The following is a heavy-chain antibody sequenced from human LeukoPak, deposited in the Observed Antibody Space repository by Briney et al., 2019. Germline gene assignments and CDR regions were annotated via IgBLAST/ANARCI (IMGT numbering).Heavy chain of an antibody. CDR2: ISGSGGST. CDR1: GFTFSSYA. D-gene: IGHD3-10*01. V-gene: IGHV3-23*01. Sequence: PGGSLRLSCAASGFTFSSYAMSWVRQAPGKGLEWVSAISGSGGSTYYADSVKGRFTISRDNSRNTLYLQMDSLRAEDTAVYYCAKLGRYYPNYWGQGTLVTVSS. J-gene: IGHJ4*02. CDR3: AKLGRYYPNY.